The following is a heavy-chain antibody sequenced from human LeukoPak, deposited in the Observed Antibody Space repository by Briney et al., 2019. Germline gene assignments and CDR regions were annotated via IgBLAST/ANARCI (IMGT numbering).Heavy chain of an antibody. CDR1: GFTFSSYA. J-gene: IGHJ4*02. CDR3: AKLPSYSNTFDY. Sequence: GGSLRLSCAASGFTFSSYAMSWVRQAPGKGLEWVSAISGSGGSTYHADSVKGRFTISRDNSKNTLYLQMNSLRAEDTAVYYCAKLPSYSNTFDYWGQGTLVTVSS. V-gene: IGHV3-23*01. CDR2: ISGSGGST. D-gene: IGHD6-13*01.